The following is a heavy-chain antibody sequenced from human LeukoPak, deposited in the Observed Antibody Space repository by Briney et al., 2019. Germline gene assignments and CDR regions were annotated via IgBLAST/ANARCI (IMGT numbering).Heavy chain of an antibody. D-gene: IGHD3-22*01. CDR1: GFTFSSYG. CDR3: ATGTLYYYDSSGYYPSDAFDI. V-gene: IGHV3-23*01. CDR2: ISGSGGST. Sequence: PGGTLRLSCAASGFTFSSYGMSWVRQAPGKGLEWVSAISGSGGSTYYADSVKGRFTISRDNAKNTLYLQMNSLRAEDTAVYYCATGTLYYYDSSGYYPSDAFDIWGQGTMVTVSS. J-gene: IGHJ3*02.